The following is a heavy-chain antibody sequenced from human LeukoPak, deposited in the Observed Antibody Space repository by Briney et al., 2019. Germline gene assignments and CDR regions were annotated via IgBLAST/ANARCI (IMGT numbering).Heavy chain of an antibody. D-gene: IGHD4-17*01. CDR1: GGTFSSYA. J-gene: IGHJ4*02. V-gene: IGHV1-69*06. CDR2: ITPIFGTA. CDR3: ARSGVDYGDYNIDY. Sequence: SVKVSCKASGGTFSSYAISWVRQAPGQGLEWMGGITPIFGTANYAQKFQGRVTITADKSTSTAYMELSSLRSEDTAVYYCARSGVDYGDYNIDYWGQGTLVTVSS.